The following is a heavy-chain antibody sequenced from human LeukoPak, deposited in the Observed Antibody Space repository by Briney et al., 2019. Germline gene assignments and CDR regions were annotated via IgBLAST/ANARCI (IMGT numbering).Heavy chain of an antibody. Sequence: GGSLRLSCAASGFTFRSYWMSWVRQAPGKGLEWVSSISSSSSYIHYADSVKGRFTISRDNAKNSLYLQMNSLRAEDTAVYYCAGINDYGDPTGAFDIWGQGTMVTVSS. CDR3: AGINDYGDPTGAFDI. J-gene: IGHJ3*02. D-gene: IGHD4-17*01. CDR2: ISSSSSYI. V-gene: IGHV3-21*01. CDR1: GFTFRSYW.